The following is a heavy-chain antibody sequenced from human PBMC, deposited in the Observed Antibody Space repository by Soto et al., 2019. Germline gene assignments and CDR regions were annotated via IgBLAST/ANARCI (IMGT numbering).Heavy chain of an antibody. D-gene: IGHD3-9*01. CDR2: INHSGST. CDR3: ARGVRTNYDILTGYYAYFDY. J-gene: IGHJ4*02. V-gene: IGHV4-39*07. Sequence: SETLSLTCTVSSGSISSTIYSWDWIRQPPGKGLEWIGSINHSGSTNYNPSLKSRVTISVDTSKNQFSLKLSSVTAADTAVYYCARGVRTNYDILTGYYAYFDYWGQGTLVTVSS. CDR1: SGSISSTIYS.